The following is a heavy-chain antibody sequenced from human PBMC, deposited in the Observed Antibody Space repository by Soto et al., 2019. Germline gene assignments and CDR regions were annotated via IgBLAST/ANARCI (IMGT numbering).Heavy chain of an antibody. D-gene: IGHD4-17*01. CDR2: ISSSSSYI. CDR1: GFTFSSYS. CDR3: ARSGSGYGVSYFDY. V-gene: IGHV3-21*01. Sequence: EVQLVESGGGLVKPGGSLRLSCAASGFTFSSYSMNWVRQAPGKGLEWVSSISSSSSYIYYADSVKGRFTISRDNAKNSLYLQMNSLRAEDTAVYYCARSGSGYGVSYFDYWGQGTLVTVSS. J-gene: IGHJ4*02.